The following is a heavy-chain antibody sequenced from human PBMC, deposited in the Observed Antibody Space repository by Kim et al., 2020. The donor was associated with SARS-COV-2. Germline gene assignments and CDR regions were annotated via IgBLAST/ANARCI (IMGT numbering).Heavy chain of an antibody. D-gene: IGHD6-19*01. CDR2: INTNTGNP. CDR1: GYTFTSYA. Sequence: ASVKVSCKASGYTFTSYAMNWVRQAPGQGLEWMGWINTNTGNPTYAQGFTGRFVFSLDTSVSTAYLQISSLKAEDTAVYYCAISQWLVQAGGWFDPWGQGTLVTVSS. J-gene: IGHJ5*02. V-gene: IGHV7-4-1*02. CDR3: AISQWLVQAGGWFDP.